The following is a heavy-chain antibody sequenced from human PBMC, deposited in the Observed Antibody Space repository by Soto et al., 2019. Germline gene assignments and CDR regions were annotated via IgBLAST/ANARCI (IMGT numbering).Heavy chain of an antibody. CDR1: GGSISSYY. CDR2: IYYSGST. V-gene: IGHV4-59*08. Sequence: SETLSLTCTVSGGSISSYYWSWIRQPPGKGLEWIGYIYYSGSTNYNPSLKSRVTISVDTSKNHFSLKLSSVTAADTAVYYCARGGTTYYYYYGMDVWGQGTTVTVSS. J-gene: IGHJ6*02. D-gene: IGHD1-7*01. CDR3: ARGGTTYYYYYGMDV.